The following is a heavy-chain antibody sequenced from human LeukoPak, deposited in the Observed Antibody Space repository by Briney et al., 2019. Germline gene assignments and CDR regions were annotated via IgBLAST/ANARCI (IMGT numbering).Heavy chain of an antibody. CDR1: GGSISSGSYY. Sequence: PSQTLSLTCTVSGGSISSGSYYWSWIRQPAGKGLEWIGRIHTSGSTNYNPSLKSRVTISVDTSKNQFSLKLSSVTAADTAVYYCARDSSAFDYWGQGTLVTVSS. J-gene: IGHJ4*02. D-gene: IGHD2-2*01. CDR2: IHTSGST. V-gene: IGHV4-61*02. CDR3: ARDSSAFDY.